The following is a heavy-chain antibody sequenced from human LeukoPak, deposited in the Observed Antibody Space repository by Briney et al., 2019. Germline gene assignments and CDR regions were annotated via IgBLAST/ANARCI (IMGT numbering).Heavy chain of an antibody. CDR1: GLTFSTYN. V-gene: IGHV3-48*04. J-gene: IGHJ4*02. CDR3: VLGGYDSPYLGFDY. D-gene: IGHD3-22*01. CDR2: ITSNINTI. Sequence: GGSLRLSCAASGLTFSTYNMNWVRQAPGKGLEWLAYITSNINTIYYADSVKGRFTISRDNAKNSLYLQMNSLRAEDTAVYYCVLGGYDSPYLGFDYWGQGTLVTVSS.